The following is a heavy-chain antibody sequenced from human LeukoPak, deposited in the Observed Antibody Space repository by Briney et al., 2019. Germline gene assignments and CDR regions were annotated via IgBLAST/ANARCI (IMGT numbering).Heavy chain of an antibody. D-gene: IGHD3-10*01. J-gene: IGHJ5*02. V-gene: IGHV4-59*08. CDR3: ARGNLGFGSGSYYWFDP. Sequence: PSETLSLTCTVSGGSISTYYWSWIRQPPGNGLECMGYVYYSGSTNYHPSLKSRVNISLDTSKNHFSLKLRSVTAADTALYYCARGNLGFGSGSYYWFDPWGQGTLVTVSS. CDR2: VYYSGST. CDR1: GGSISTYY.